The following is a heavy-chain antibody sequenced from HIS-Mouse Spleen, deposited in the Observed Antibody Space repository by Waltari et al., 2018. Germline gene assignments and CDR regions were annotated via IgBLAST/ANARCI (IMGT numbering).Heavy chain of an antibody. CDR1: GFTFSSYS. Sequence: EVQLVQSGGGLVKPGGSLRLSCAASGFTFSSYSMNWVRQAPGTGLEWFSSISSSSTYIYYADSVQGRFTSSRDNAKNSLYLQMNSLRAEDTAVYYCARRLLTGDAFDIWGQGTMVTVSS. D-gene: IGHD7-27*01. J-gene: IGHJ3*02. V-gene: IGHV3-21*01. CDR3: ARRLLTGDAFDI. CDR2: ISSSSTYI.